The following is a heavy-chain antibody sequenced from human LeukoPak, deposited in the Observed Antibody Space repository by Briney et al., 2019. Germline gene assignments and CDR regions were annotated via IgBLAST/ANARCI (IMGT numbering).Heavy chain of an antibody. CDR1: GYSLTALS. J-gene: IGHJ4*02. V-gene: IGHV1-24*01. D-gene: IGHD2-21*01. Sequence: ASVKVSCKVSGYSLTALSMHWVRQAPGKGLEWMGGFDPEVGKTMYAEKLDGRLTVTDDTSTDTAYMQLSSLRLEDTAVYYCATDMVGYCGDVTCYSEAYWGQGTLVTVSS. CDR3: ATDMVGYCGDVTCYSEAY. CDR2: FDPEVGKT.